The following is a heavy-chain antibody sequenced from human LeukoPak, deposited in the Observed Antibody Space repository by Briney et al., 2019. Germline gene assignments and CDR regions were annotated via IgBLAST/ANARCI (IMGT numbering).Heavy chain of an antibody. CDR2: ISGSGGST. CDR1: GFTFSSYA. Sequence: GGSLRLSCAASGFTFSSYAMSWVRQAPGKGLEWVSAISGSGGSTYYADSVKGRFTISRDNSKNTLYLQMNSLRAEDTAVYYCAKDVREVATIKVAVAGISHWGQGTLVTVSS. V-gene: IGHV3-23*01. CDR3: AKDVREVATIKVAVAGISH. D-gene: IGHD6-19*01. J-gene: IGHJ4*02.